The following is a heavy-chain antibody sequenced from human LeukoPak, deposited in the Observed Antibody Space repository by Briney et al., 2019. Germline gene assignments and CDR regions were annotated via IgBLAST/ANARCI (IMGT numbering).Heavy chain of an antibody. Sequence: SVKVSCKASGGTSSSYAISWVRQAPGQGLEWMGGIIPIFGTANYAQKFQGRVTITADESTSTAYMELSSLRSEDTAVYYCARGPSYYDFWSGYSNWFDPWGQGTLVTVSS. CDR1: GGTSSSYA. V-gene: IGHV1-69*13. CDR2: IIPIFGTA. D-gene: IGHD3-3*01. J-gene: IGHJ5*02. CDR3: ARGPSYYDFWSGYSNWFDP.